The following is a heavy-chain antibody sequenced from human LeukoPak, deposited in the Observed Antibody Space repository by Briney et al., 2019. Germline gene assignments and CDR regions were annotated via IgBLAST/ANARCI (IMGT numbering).Heavy chain of an antibody. J-gene: IGHJ4*02. D-gene: IGHD3-22*01. CDR3: ARPHFEYYYDSSGYPEYYFDY. V-gene: IGHV3-21*01. CDR1: GFTFSSYS. Sequence: GGSLRLSCAASGFTFSSYSMNWVRQAPGKGLEWVSSISSSSSYIYYADSVKGRFTISRDNAKNSLYLQMNSLRAEDTAVYYCARPHFEYYYDSSGYPEYYFDYWGQGTLVTVSS. CDR2: ISSSSSYI.